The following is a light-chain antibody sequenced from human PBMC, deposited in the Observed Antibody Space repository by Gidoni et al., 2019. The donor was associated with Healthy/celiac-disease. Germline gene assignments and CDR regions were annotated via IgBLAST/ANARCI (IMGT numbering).Light chain of an antibody. J-gene: IGKJ3*01. CDR3: PQRSNWPRT. Sequence: EIGLTQSPATLSLSPGERATLSCRASQSVSSYLAWYQQKPGQAPRLLIYDASNRATGIPARFSGSGSGTDFTLTISSLEPEDFAVYYCPQRSNWPRTFXPXTKVXIK. V-gene: IGKV3-11*01. CDR2: DAS. CDR1: QSVSSY.